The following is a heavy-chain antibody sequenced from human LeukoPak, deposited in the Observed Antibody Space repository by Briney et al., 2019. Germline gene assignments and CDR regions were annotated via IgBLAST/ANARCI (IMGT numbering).Heavy chain of an antibody. J-gene: IGHJ4*02. CDR1: GLTFSTYH. V-gene: IGHV3-23*01. CDR2: ISGSGERT. D-gene: IGHD6-19*01. Sequence: GGSVSLLCGASGLTFSTYHMSCVPQPRGRALEGVSGISGSGERTHYADSVRGRLTISRDIYKNTLYLQMNSLRAEDTAVYYCAKDEGRGWYYFDYWGQGSLVTVSS. CDR3: AKDEGRGWYYFDY.